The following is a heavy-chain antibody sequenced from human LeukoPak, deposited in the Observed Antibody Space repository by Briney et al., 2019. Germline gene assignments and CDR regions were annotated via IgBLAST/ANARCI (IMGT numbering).Heavy chain of an antibody. CDR3: ARTYGDYVYILGY. J-gene: IGHJ4*02. Sequence: GGSLRLSCAASGFTVSSNFMSWVRQAPGKGLEWVSVIYSGGSTYYADSVRGRFTISRDNSKNTLYLQMNSLRAEDTAVYYCARTYGDYVYILGYWGQGTLVTVSS. CDR2: IYSGGST. V-gene: IGHV3-53*01. CDR1: GFTVSSNF. D-gene: IGHD4-17*01.